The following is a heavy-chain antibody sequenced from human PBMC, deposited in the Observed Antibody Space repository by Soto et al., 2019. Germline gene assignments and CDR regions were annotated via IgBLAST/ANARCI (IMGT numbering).Heavy chain of an antibody. D-gene: IGHD4-17*01. Sequence: EVQLVESGGGLVQPGGSLRLSCAASGFTVSSNYMSWVRQAPGKGLEWVSVIYSGGSTYYPDSVKGRFTISRHNSKNTLYLQMNSLRAEDTAVYYCARDEAGDYEAFDIWGQGTMVTVSS. CDR1: GFTVSSNY. J-gene: IGHJ3*02. V-gene: IGHV3-53*04. CDR3: ARDEAGDYEAFDI. CDR2: IYSGGST.